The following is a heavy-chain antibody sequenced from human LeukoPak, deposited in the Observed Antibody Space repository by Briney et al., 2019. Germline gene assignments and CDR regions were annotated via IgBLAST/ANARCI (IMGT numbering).Heavy chain of an antibody. CDR3: ARVGDYYDSRNFDY. CDR2: IYYSGST. Sequence: TSETLSLTCIVSGGSISSSSYYRGWIRQPPGKGLEWIGSIYYSGSTYYNPSLKSRVTISVDTSKNQFSLKLSSVTAADTAVYYCARVGDYYDSRNFDYWGQGTLVTVSS. J-gene: IGHJ4*02. CDR1: GGSISSSSYY. V-gene: IGHV4-39*01. D-gene: IGHD3-22*01.